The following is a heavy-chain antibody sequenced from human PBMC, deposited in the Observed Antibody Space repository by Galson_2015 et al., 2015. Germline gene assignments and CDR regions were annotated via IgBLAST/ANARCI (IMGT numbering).Heavy chain of an antibody. CDR1: RFTFSSYG. J-gene: IGHJ6*03. D-gene: IGHD3-16*01. V-gene: IGHV3-33*01. CDR3: ARDGGYYYYYMDV. CDR2: IWYDGSNK. Sequence: SLRLSCAASRFTFSSYGMHWVRQTPGKGLEWVAVIWYDGSNKYYADSVKGRFTISRDNSKNTLYLQMNSLRAEDTAVYYCARDGGYYYYYMDVWGKGTTVTVSS.